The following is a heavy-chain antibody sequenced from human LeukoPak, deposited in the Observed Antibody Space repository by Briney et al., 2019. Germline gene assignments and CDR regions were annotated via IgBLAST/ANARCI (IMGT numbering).Heavy chain of an antibody. D-gene: IGHD6-19*01. J-gene: IGHJ4*02. V-gene: IGHV3-21*01. CDR1: GFTFSSYS. Sequence: GGSLRLSCAASGFTFSSYSMNWVRQAPGKGLEWVSSISSSSSYIYYADSVKGRFTISRDNAKNTLYLQMNSLRAEDTAVYYCARDSVAGTDYWGQGTLVTVSS. CDR2: ISSSSSYI. CDR3: ARDSVAGTDY.